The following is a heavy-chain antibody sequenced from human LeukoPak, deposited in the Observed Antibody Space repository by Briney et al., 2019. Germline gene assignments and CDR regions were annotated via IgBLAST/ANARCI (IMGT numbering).Heavy chain of an antibody. V-gene: IGHV1-69*04. D-gene: IGHD5-18*01. J-gene: IGHJ4*02. CDR2: IIPILGIA. CDR3: ARDETTRYSPISVFDY. CDR1: GYTFTSYY. Sequence: SVKVSCKASGYTFTSYYMHWVRQAPGEGLEWMGRIIPILGIANYAQKFQGRVTITADKSTSTAYMELSSLRSEDTAVYYCARDETTRYSPISVFDYWGQGTLVTVSS.